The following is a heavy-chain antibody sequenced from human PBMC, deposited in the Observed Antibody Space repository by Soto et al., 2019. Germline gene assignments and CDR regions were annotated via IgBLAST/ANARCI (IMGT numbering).Heavy chain of an antibody. CDR1: GYIFTSYA. CDR3: AVGSVPAAKQGFDP. CDR2: INVGNGNT. Sequence: ASVKVSCKASGYIFTSYAMHWVRQAPGQRLEWMGWINVGNGNTKYSQKFQGRVTITRDTSASTAYMELSSLRSEDTAVYYCAVGSVPAAKQGFDPWGQGTLVTVSS. J-gene: IGHJ5*02. V-gene: IGHV1-3*01. D-gene: IGHD2-2*01.